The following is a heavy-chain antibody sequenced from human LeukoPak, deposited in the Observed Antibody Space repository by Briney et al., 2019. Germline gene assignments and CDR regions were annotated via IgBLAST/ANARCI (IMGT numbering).Heavy chain of an antibody. J-gene: IGHJ3*02. CDR3: TTDEWELFDAFDI. D-gene: IGHD1-26*01. Sequence: PGGSLRLSCAASGFTFSNAWMSWVRQAPGKGLEWVGRIKSKTDGGTTDYAAPVKGRFTISRDDSKNTLYLQMNSLKTGDTAVYYCTTDEWELFDAFDIWGQGTMVTVSS. V-gene: IGHV3-15*01. CDR1: GFTFSNAW. CDR2: IKSKTDGGTT.